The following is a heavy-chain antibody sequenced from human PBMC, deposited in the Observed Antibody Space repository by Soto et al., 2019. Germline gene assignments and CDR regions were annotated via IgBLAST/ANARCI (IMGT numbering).Heavy chain of an antibody. CDR1: GFTFRSFT. CDR2: ISSNSAYI. D-gene: IGHD3-16*01. Sequence: GGSLRLSCAASGFTFRSFTMNWVRQAPGKGLEWVSTISSNSAYIYYTDALRGRFTISRDNAKNSLHLQMNSLRAEDTAVYYCTRDIGGRWAYWGPGTLVTVS. CDR3: TRDIGGRWAY. J-gene: IGHJ4*02. V-gene: IGHV3-21*01.